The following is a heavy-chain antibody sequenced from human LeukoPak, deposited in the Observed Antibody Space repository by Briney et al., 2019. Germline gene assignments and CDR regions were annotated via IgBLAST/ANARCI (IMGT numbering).Heavy chain of an antibody. CDR1: GGTFSSYA. V-gene: IGHV1-2*02. CDR3: AREYYYGSGSCYTH. CDR2: INPESGGT. D-gene: IGHD3-10*01. Sequence: GASVKVSCKASGGTFSSYAISWVRQAPGQGLEWMGWINPESGGTNYAQKFQARVTMTRDTSITTAYMEVSRLRSDDTAVYYCAREYYYGSGSCYTHWGQGTLVTVSS. J-gene: IGHJ4*02.